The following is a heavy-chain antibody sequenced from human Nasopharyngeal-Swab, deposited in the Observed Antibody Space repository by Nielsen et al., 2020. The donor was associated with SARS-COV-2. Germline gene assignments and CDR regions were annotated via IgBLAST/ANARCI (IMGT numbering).Heavy chain of an antibody. CDR3: ASGVYSGFDYYYYGMDV. CDR2: IYYSGST. J-gene: IGHJ6*02. Sequence: RQAPGKGLEWIGYIYYSGSTNYNPSLKSRVTISVDTSKNQFSLKLSSVTAADTAVYYCASGVYSGFDYYYYGMDVWGQGTTVTVSS. D-gene: IGHD5-12*01. V-gene: IGHV4-59*01.